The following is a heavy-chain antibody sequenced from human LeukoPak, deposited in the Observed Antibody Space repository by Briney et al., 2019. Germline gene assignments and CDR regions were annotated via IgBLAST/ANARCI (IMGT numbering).Heavy chain of an antibody. CDR2: ISHSGST. Sequence: SETLSLTCAVYGGSFSGYYWSWIRQPPGKGLEWIGEISHSGSTNYNPSLKSRVTISVDTSKNQFSLKLSSVTAADTAVYYCARLTTYYYDYWGQGTLVTVSS. D-gene: IGHD1-14*01. CDR3: ARLTTYYYDY. V-gene: IGHV4-34*01. J-gene: IGHJ4*02. CDR1: GGSFSGYY.